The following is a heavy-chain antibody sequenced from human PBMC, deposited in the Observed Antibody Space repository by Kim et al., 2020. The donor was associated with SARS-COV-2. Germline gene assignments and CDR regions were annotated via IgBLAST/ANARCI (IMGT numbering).Heavy chain of an antibody. D-gene: IGHD3-10*01. V-gene: IGHV4-31*03. Sequence: SETLSLTCTVSGGSISSGGYYWSWIRQHPGKGLEWIGYIYYSGSTYYNPSLKSRVTISVDTSKNQFSLKLSSVTAADTAVYYCARDREGLTVRGVDGWWFDPWGQGTLVTVSS. J-gene: IGHJ5*02. CDR2: IYYSGST. CDR1: GGSISSGGYY. CDR3: ARDREGLTVRGVDGWWFDP.